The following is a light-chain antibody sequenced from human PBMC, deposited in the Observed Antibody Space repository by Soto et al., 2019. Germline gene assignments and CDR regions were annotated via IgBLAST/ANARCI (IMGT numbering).Light chain of an antibody. J-gene: IGKJ5*01. CDR2: AAS. CDR3: QQLNSYPIT. Sequence: DIQLTQSPSFLSASVGDRVTITCRASQGISSSLAWYQQKPGKAPKLLIYAASTLQSGVPSRFSGSGSGREFTLTISSLQPEDFATYYCQQLNSYPITFGQGTRLEIK. CDR1: QGISSS. V-gene: IGKV1-9*01.